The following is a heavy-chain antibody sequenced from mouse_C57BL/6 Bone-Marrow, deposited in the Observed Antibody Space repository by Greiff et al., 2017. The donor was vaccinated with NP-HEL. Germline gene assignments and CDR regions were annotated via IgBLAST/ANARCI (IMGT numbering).Heavy chain of an antibody. CDR2: IDPSDSYT. J-gene: IGHJ2*01. CDR3: ARKGSSYGY. Sequence: VQLQQSGAELVRPGTSVKLSCKASGYTFTSYWMHWVKQRPGQGLEWIGVIDPSDSYTNYNQKFKGKATLTVDTSSSTAYMQLSSLTSEDSAVYYCARKGSSYGYWGQGTTLTVSS. CDR1: GYTFTSYW. D-gene: IGHD1-1*01. V-gene: IGHV1-59*01.